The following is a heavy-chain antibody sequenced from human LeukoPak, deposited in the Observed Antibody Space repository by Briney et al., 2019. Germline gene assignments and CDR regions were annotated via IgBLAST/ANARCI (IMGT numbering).Heavy chain of an antibody. Sequence: GGPLRLTCAASGFTFISYWMHWVRQVPGKGLVWVSRINSDGSSTSYADSVKGRFTISRDNAKNTLYLQMNSLRAEDTAVYYCARESGSGSQIDYWGQGTLVTVSS. CDR1: GFTFISYW. CDR2: INSDGSST. J-gene: IGHJ4*02. D-gene: IGHD3-10*01. CDR3: ARESGSGSQIDY. V-gene: IGHV3-74*01.